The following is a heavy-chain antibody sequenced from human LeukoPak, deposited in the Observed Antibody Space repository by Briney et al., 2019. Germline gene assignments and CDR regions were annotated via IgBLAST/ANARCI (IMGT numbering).Heavy chain of an antibody. CDR3: ARGSGYGGSEFDY. Sequence: GGSLRLSCAASGFTFSGYAMSWVRQAPGKGLEWVSAISGNGGSTYYADSVKGRLTISRDNAKNSLYLQMNSLRAEDTAVYYCARGSGYGGSEFDYWGQGTLVTVSS. D-gene: IGHD5-12*01. CDR1: GFTFSGYA. J-gene: IGHJ4*02. CDR2: ISGNGGST. V-gene: IGHV3-23*01.